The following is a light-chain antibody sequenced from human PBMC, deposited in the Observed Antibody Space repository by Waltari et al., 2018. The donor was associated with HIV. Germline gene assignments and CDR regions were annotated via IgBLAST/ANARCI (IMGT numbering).Light chain of an antibody. CDR3: QAWDSNTALV. CDR1: KLGDKY. V-gene: IGLV3-1*01. Sequence: SYELTQPPSVSVSPGQTASITCSGDKLGDKYVCWYQQKPGKSPVMVIYQDTERPSGIPERFSGSNSGNTATLTISGTQAMDEADYYCQAWDSNTALVVGGGTKLTVL. J-gene: IGLJ2*01. CDR2: QDT.